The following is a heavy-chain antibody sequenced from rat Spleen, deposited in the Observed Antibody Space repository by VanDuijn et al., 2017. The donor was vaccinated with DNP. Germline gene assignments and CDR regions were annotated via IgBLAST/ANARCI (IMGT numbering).Heavy chain of an antibody. Sequence: EVQLQESGSGLVKPSQSLSLTCSVTGYSITSNYWGWVRKFPGNKMEWIGHISYSGSTSYNPSLKSRISITRDTSKNQFFLQLNSVTTEDTATYYCARYYSSYRYYAMDAWGQGTSVTVSS. CDR1: GYSITSNY. J-gene: IGHJ4*01. D-gene: IGHD1-2*01. CDR2: ISYSGST. CDR3: ARYYSSYRYYAMDA. V-gene: IGHV3-1*01.